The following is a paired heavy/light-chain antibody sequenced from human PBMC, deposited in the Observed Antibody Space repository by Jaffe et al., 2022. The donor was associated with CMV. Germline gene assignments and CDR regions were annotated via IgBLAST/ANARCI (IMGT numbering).Light chain of an antibody. CDR3: QSADSSGTYMI. Sequence: SYELTQPPSVSVSPGQTARITCSGDALPKQYAYWYQQKPGQAPVLVIYKDSERPSGIPERFSGSSSGTTVTLTISGVQAEDEADYYCQSADSSGTYMIFGGGTKLTVL. J-gene: IGLJ2*01. CDR1: ALPKQY. V-gene: IGLV3-25*03. CDR2: KDS.
Heavy chain of an antibody. V-gene: IGHV3-11*06. D-gene: IGHD2-21*01. CDR3: ARLFRLHDAFDI. J-gene: IGHJ3*02. CDR1: GFTFSDYY. CDR2: ISSSSSYT. Sequence: QVQLVESGGGLVKPGGSLRLSCAASGFTFSDYYMSWIRQAPGKGLEWVSYISSSSSYTNYADSVKGRFTISRDNAKNSLYLQMNSLRAEDTAVYYCARLFRLHDAFDIWGQGTMVTVSS.